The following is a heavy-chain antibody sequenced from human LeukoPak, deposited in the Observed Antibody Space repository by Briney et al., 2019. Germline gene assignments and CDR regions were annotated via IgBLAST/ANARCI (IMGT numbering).Heavy chain of an antibody. CDR1: GFTFSSYA. J-gene: IGHJ4*02. CDR3: ARVQGGLVRYYFDY. V-gene: IGHV3-64*01. D-gene: IGHD4-17*01. CDR2: ISSNGGST. Sequence: GGSLRLSCAASGFTFSSYAMRWVRQAPGKGLEYVSAISSNGGSTYYANSVKGRFTIYRDNSKNTLYLQMGSLRAEDMAVYYCARVQGGLVRYYFDYWGQGTLVTVSS.